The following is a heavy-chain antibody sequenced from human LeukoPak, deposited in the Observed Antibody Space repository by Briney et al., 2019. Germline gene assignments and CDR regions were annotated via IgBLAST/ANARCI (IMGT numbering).Heavy chain of an antibody. V-gene: IGHV3-30*18. J-gene: IGHJ4*02. D-gene: IGHD3-16*01. CDR2: MSYDERNK. Sequence: GGSLRLSCAVSGFTFSSYGMHWVRQAPGKGLEWVAFMSYDERNKYYGDSVKGRFTISRDISKNTLYLQMDSLRAEDTAVYYCANGPMITFGGLTEREFDYWGQGTLVTVSS. CDR3: ANGPMITFGGLTEREFDY. CDR1: GFTFSSYG.